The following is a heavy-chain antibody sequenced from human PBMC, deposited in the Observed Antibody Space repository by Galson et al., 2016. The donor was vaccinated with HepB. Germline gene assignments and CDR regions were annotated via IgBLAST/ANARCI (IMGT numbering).Heavy chain of an antibody. CDR1: GGSISSYY. Sequence: SETLSLTCTVSGGSISSYYWNWIRQPPGKGLEWIGNIYYRGSTNYNPYLKSRVTISVDTSENQFSLKVSSFTDADTAVYYCARDGLNEYYVDVWVKGTTVTVSS. D-gene: IGHD1-1*01. CDR3: ARDGLNEYYVDV. V-gene: IGHV4-59*13. J-gene: IGHJ6*03. CDR2: IYYRGST.